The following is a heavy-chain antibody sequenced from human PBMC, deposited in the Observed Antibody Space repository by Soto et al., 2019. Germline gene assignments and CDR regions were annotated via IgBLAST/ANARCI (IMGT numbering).Heavy chain of an antibody. CDR2: ISSSSSYI. CDR3: ARDGAYYDFWSGYYFESPYYFDY. J-gene: IGHJ4*02. CDR1: GFTFSSYS. Sequence: GGSLRLSCAASGFTFSSYSMNWVRQAPGKGLEWVSSISSSSSYIYYADSVKGRFTISRDNAKNSLYLQMNSLRAEDTAVYYCARDGAYYDFWSGYYFESPYYFDYWGQGTLVTVSS. V-gene: IGHV3-21*01. D-gene: IGHD3-3*01.